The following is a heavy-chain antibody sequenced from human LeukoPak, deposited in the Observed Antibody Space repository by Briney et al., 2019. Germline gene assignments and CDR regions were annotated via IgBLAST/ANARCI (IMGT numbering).Heavy chain of an antibody. V-gene: IGHV5-10-1*01. D-gene: IGHD1-26*01. J-gene: IGHJ4*02. CDR2: IDPSDSYT. Sequence: GESLQISCKGSGYSFTSYWISWGRQMPGKGLEWMGRIDPSDSYTNYSPSFQGHVTISADKSISTAYLQWSSLKASDTAMNYCARLDMVGATDFDYWGQGTLVTVSS. CDR1: GYSFTSYW. CDR3: ARLDMVGATDFDY.